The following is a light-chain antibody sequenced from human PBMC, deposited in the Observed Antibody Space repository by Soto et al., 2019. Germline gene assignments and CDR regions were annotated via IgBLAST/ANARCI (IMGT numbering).Light chain of an antibody. CDR3: QQYNNWPLT. CDR1: QSVRSN. Sequence: EIVMKQSPATLSVTPGERATLSCRASQSVRSNLAWFQQKPGQAPRLLIHGASTRATGIPARFSGSGSGTEFTLTISSLQSEDFAVYYCQQYNNWPLTFGQGTKVDIK. V-gene: IGKV3-15*01. CDR2: GAS. J-gene: IGKJ1*01.